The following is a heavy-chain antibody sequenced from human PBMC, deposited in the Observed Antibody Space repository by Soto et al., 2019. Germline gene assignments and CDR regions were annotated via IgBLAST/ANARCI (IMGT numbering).Heavy chain of an antibody. CDR1: GFTFENYA. Sequence: PGGSLRLSCVASGFTFENYAMSWVRQAPGKGLEWVSAISGSGGTTYYSDSVKGRFTISRDNSKNTVYLQMNDLRVEDAAEYFCAKDSWAIFGVPAGEYYAMDVWGKGPTVTVSS. J-gene: IGHJ6*04. V-gene: IGHV3-23*01. CDR3: AKDSWAIFGVPAGEYYAMDV. CDR2: ISGSGGTT. D-gene: IGHD3-3*01.